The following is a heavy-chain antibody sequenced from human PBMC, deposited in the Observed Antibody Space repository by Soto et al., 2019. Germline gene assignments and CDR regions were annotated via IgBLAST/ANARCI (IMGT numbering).Heavy chain of an antibody. CDR1: GFTFGNYA. J-gene: IGHJ4*02. CDR3: AKKSLGSITLPALYYFDY. V-gene: IGHV3-23*01. D-gene: IGHD7-27*01. Sequence: EVQLLESGGGLVQPGGSLRLSCAVSGFTFGNYAFSWVRQAPGKGLEWVSVISGGGDATYYPDSVKGRFTTSRDNSKNTVYLQMNSLRAEDTAVYYCAKKSLGSITLPALYYFDYWGQGTLVTVSS. CDR2: ISGGGDAT.